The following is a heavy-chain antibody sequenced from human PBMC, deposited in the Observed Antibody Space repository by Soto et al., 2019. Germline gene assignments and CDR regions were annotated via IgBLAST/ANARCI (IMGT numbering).Heavy chain of an antibody. CDR1: GGSISSGDYY. V-gene: IGHV4-30-4*02. Sequence: SETLSLTCTVSGGSISSGDYYWSWLRQPPGKGLEWIGYIYYSGSTYYNPSLKSRVTISVDTSKNTLYLQMNNLRAEDTAVYYCAKGSLWVDYYYYGMDVWGQGTTVTVSS. CDR2: IYYSGST. D-gene: IGHD3-16*01. J-gene: IGHJ6*02. CDR3: AKGSLWVDYYYYGMDV.